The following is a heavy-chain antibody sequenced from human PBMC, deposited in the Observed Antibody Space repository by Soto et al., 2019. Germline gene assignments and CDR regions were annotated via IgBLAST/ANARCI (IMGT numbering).Heavy chain of an antibody. D-gene: IGHD3-3*01. Sequence: LSLTCTVTGGAISGYYWTWIRQSDGEGLEWIGRIYSSGSTNYNPSLKSRVTISLDTSMNYFSLRLSSVTAADTAVYYCARGQRFSDWFDPWGQGTLVTVSS. V-gene: IGHV4-4*07. CDR3: ARGQRFSDWFDP. J-gene: IGHJ5*02. CDR1: GGAISGYY. CDR2: IYSSGST.